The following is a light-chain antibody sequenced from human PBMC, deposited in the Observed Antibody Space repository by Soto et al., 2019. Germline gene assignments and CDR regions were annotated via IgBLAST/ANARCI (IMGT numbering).Light chain of an antibody. V-gene: IGKV1-12*01. CDR3: QQANSFPWT. CDR2: VAS. CDR1: QGIIRL. Sequence: DIQVTQSPSSVSASVGDRVTITCRARQGIIRLLSWYQQKPGKAPKLLIYVASRLEGGVPSKFRGSGSGTDFTLTISSLQPEDFATYYCQQANSFPWTFGQGAKVDIK. J-gene: IGKJ1*01.